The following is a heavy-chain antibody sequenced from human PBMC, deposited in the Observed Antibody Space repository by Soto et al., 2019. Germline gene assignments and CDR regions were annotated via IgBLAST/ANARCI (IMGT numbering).Heavy chain of an antibody. V-gene: IGHV1-18*01. CDR1: GYTFTSYG. Sequence: ASVTLSCKASGYTFTSYGISLVRQAPGQGLEWMGWISAYNGNTNYAQKLQGRVTMTTDTSTSTAYMELRSLRSDDTAVYYCARSNYGDHAFDYWGQGTLVTVSS. D-gene: IGHD4-17*01. CDR2: ISAYNGNT. CDR3: ARSNYGDHAFDY. J-gene: IGHJ4*02.